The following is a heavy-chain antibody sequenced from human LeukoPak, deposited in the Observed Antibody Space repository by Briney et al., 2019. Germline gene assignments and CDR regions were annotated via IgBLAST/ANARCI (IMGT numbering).Heavy chain of an antibody. CDR2: ISSSGSTI. V-gene: IGHV3-11*04. D-gene: IGHD3-22*01. Sequence: GGSLRLSCAASGFTFSDYYMSWIRQAPGKGLEWVSYISSSGSTIYYADSVKGRFTISRDNAKNSLYLQMNSLRAEDTAVYYCARPRSYYYDSSGYHHWGQGTLVTVSS. J-gene: IGHJ5*02. CDR1: GFTFSDYY. CDR3: ARPRSYYYDSSGYHH.